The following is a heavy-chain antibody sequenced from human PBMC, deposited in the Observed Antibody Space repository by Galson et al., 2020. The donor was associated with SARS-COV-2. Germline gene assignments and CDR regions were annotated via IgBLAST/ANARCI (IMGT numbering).Heavy chain of an antibody. V-gene: IGHV3-74*01. J-gene: IGHJ6*02. CDR2: INSDGSST. D-gene: IGHD3-10*01. CDR1: GFTFSNYW. Sequence: GESLKISCAASGFTFSNYWMHWVRQAPGKGLVWVSRINSDGSSTSYADSVKGRFTISRDNAKNTMYLQMNSLRAEDTAVYYCARDLMVRGVTNYYGMDVWGQGTTVTVSS. CDR3: ARDLMVRGVTNYYGMDV.